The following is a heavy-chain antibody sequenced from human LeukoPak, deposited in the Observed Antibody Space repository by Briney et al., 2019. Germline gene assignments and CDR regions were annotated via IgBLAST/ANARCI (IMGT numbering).Heavy chain of an antibody. CDR2: INPSGGST. J-gene: IGHJ4*02. D-gene: IGHD1-26*01. V-gene: IGHV1-46*01. CDR1: GYTFTSYY. CDR3: ARGQSVGATLHY. Sequence: ASVKVSCKASGYTFTSYYMHWVRQAPGQGLEWMGIINPSGGSTSYAQKFQGRVTMTRDMSTSTVYMELSSLRSEDTVVYYCARGQSVGATLHYWGQGTLVTVSS.